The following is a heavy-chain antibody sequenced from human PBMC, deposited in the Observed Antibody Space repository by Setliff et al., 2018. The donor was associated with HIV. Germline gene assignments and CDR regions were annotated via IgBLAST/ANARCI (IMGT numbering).Heavy chain of an antibody. CDR1: GGSISSSGYY. CDR2: IHYSGTT. CDR3: AGGRYFRDISDSRFDF. V-gene: IGHV4-31*03. D-gene: IGHD2-21*02. Sequence: LSLTCSVSGGSISSSGYYWSWIRQHPGKGLEWLGYIHYSGTTYYSPSLESRLTISMDTSENQFSLLLKSLTAADTAMFYCAGGRYFRDISDSRFDFWGQGMLVTVSS. J-gene: IGHJ4*02.